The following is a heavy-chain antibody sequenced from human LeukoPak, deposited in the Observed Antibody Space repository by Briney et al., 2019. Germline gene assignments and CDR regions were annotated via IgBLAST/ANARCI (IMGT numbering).Heavy chain of an antibody. CDR2: IDPDTGDT. D-gene: IGHD3-3*01. V-gene: IGHV1-2*02. CDR3: ARDDSTSLTFDY. CDR1: GYTFIDHY. J-gene: IGHJ4*02. Sequence: ASVKVSCKPSGYTFIDHYLHWVRQAPGQGLESLGWIDPDTGDTNYPQKFQGRVTMSRDTSISTAYMELNRLRSDDPAVYYCARDDSTSLTFDYWGQGTLVTVSS.